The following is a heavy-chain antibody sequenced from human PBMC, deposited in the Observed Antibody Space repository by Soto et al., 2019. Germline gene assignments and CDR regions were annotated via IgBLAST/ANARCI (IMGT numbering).Heavy chain of an antibody. CDR2: ISGSGSTT. V-gene: IGHV3-23*01. CDR1: GFTFSRYA. CDR3: AKDSSTVTPYSFDY. Sequence: EVQLLESGGGLVQPGGSLRLSCAASGFTFSRYAMSWVRQAPGKGLEWVSAISGSGSTTFFADSVKGRFTISRDNSNNTLYLQMDSLRAEDTAVYYCAKDSSTVTPYSFDYRGQGTLVTVSS. J-gene: IGHJ4*02. D-gene: IGHD4-17*01.